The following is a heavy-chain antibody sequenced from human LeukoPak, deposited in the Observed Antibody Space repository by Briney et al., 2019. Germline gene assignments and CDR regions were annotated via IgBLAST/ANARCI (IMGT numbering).Heavy chain of an antibody. Sequence: QPGRSLSLSCAASGFTFSHYGMHWVRQAPGKGLEWAAVISYDGRNEYSADSVKGRFTISRDNSKNTLYLQMNSLRAEDTAVYYCARGRRNCTTTSCLGYWYFDLWGRGTLVTVSS. D-gene: IGHD2-2*01. CDR3: ARGRRNCTTTSCLGYWYFDL. V-gene: IGHV3-30*12. CDR1: GFTFSHYG. J-gene: IGHJ2*01. CDR2: ISYDGRNE.